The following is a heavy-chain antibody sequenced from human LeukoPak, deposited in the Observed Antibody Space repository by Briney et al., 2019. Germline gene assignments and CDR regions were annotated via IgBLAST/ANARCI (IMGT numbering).Heavy chain of an antibody. V-gene: IGHV3-48*03. CDR3: AREVAARPFDY. J-gene: IGHJ4*02. Sequence: GGSLRLSCAASGFTFSSYEMNWVRQAPGKGLEWVSYISSSGSTIYYVDSVKGRFTISRDNAKNSLYLQMNSLRAEDTAVYYCAREVAARPFDYWGQGTLVTVSS. CDR2: ISSSGSTI. CDR1: GFTFSSYE. D-gene: IGHD6-6*01.